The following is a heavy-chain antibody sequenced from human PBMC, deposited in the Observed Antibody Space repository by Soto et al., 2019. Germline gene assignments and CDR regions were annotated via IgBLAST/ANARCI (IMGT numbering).Heavy chain of an antibody. D-gene: IGHD3-16*02. J-gene: IGHJ5*02. Sequence: PGGSLRLSCAASGFIFSDYAMTWVRQAPGRGLEWVSTISGTRGRQRNTFYTASVKGRFTVTRDNSKNTLFLQMNSLRVEDTAVYYCAAYCYTMTCTHFHGDSWGQGTQVTVSS. CDR1: GFIFSDYA. V-gene: IGHV3-23*01. CDR3: AAYCYTMTCTHFHGDS. CDR2: ISGTRGRQRNT.